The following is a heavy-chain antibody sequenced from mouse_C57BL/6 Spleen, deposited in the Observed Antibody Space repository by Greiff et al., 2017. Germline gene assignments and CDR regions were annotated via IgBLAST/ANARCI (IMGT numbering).Heavy chain of an antibody. CDR2: IDPENGDT. D-gene: IGHD1-1*01. CDR3: KAGYYGSSSPWFAY. CDR1: GFNFTDDY. J-gene: IGHJ3*01. V-gene: IGHV14-4*01. Sequence: VQLQQSGAELVRPGASVKLSCTASGFNFTDDYMHWVKQRPGQGLEWIGGIDPENGDTEYASKFQGKATITADTSSNTAYLQRSSLTSEGTAVYYEKAGYYGSSSPWFAYWGQGTLVTVSA.